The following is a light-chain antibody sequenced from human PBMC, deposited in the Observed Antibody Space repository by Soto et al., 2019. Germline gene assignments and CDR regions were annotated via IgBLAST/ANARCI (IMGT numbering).Light chain of an antibody. CDR3: ASWDDRLSVGM. V-gene: IGLV1-47*01. Sequence: QSVLTQPPSASGTPGQKVTISCSGSSSNIGGDYVYWYQQVSGTAPKLLIYRNDERPSGVPDRFSGSKSGTSASLAISGLRSEDEADYYCASWDDRLSVGMFGGGTKLTVL. CDR1: SSNIGGDY. J-gene: IGLJ3*02. CDR2: RND.